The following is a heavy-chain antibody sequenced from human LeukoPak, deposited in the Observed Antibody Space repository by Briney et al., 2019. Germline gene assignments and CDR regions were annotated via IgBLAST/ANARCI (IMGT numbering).Heavy chain of an antibody. CDR2: IRYDGSNE. D-gene: IGHD3-10*01. J-gene: IGHJ6*03. V-gene: IGHV3-30*02. CDR3: AKDLYYSGSGTYYNVRAGPMDV. CDR1: GFTFSNYG. Sequence: GGSLRLSCAASGFTFSNYGMHWVRQAPGKGLEWVAFIRYDGSNEYYADSVKGRFTISGDNSKSTLYLQMNSLRAEDTAVYYCAKDLYYSGSGTYYNVRAGPMDVWGKGTTVTVSS.